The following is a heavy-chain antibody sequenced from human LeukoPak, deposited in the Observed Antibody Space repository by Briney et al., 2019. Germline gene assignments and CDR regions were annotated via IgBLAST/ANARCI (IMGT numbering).Heavy chain of an antibody. J-gene: IGHJ3*02. CDR2: ISAYNGNT. Sequence: ASVKVSCKASGYTFTSYGISWVRQAPGQGLEWMGWISAYNGNTNYAQKLQGRVTMTTDTSTSTAYMELRSLRSDDTAVYYCARGNLDWFLLGAFDIWGQGTMVTVSS. D-gene: IGHD3-9*01. V-gene: IGHV1-18*04. CDR1: GYTFTSYG. CDR3: ARGNLDWFLLGAFDI.